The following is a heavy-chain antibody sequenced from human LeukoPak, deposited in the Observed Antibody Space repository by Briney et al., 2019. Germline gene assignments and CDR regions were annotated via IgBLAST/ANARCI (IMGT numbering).Heavy chain of an antibody. CDR3: ARRIRYYYYYYGMDV. J-gene: IGHJ6*02. CDR2: INHSGST. CDR1: GGSFSGYY. Sequence: PSETLSLTCAVYGGSFSGYYWSWIRQPPGKGLEWIGEINHSGSTNYNPSLKSRVTISVDTSKNQFSLKLSSVTAADTAVYYCARRIRYYYYYYGMDVWGQGTTVTVSS. V-gene: IGHV4-34*01.